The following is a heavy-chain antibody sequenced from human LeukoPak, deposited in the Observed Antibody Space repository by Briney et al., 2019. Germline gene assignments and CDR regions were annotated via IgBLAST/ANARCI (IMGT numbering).Heavy chain of an antibody. Sequence: GGSLRLSCAASGFTSSSYWMNWVRQALGKGLEWVAIIKQDGSQKYYVDSVKGRFTISTDTAKNSLYLLMNSLRAEDTAVYYCARASLSSLLTFDYWGQGTLVTVSS. V-gene: IGHV3-7*01. CDR2: IKQDGSQK. D-gene: IGHD2-15*01. CDR1: GFTSSSYW. J-gene: IGHJ4*02. CDR3: ARASLSSLLTFDY.